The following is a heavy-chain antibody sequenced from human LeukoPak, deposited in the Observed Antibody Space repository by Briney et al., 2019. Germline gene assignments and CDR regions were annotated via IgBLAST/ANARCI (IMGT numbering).Heavy chain of an antibody. CDR1: GVIFSSYA. J-gene: IGHJ4*02. D-gene: IGHD5-24*01. CDR2: ISYDGSNK. Sequence: PGRSLRLSCAASGVIFSSYAMHWVRQAPGKGLEWVAVISYDGSNKDYADSVEGRFTISRDNSKNTLYLQMNSLRAEDTAVYYCARDHLEMATSHFDYWGQGTLVTVSS. V-gene: IGHV3-30-3*01. CDR3: ARDHLEMATSHFDY.